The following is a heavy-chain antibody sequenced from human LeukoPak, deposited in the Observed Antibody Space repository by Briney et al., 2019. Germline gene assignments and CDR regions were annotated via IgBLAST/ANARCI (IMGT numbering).Heavy chain of an antibody. V-gene: IGHV4-39*01. CDR2: VHCRGGT. D-gene: IGHD6-13*01. CDR1: GGSISSCGYF. J-gene: IGHJ3*02. Sequence: SETLSLTCTVSGGSISSCGYFWGWIRQSPGRGLEWFGSVHCRGGTYYSPSLTSRVTISVDTSKKHLYVKLGSVTAADTAVYFCARHSDRAFAGTPHAFDIWGQGTMVTVSS. CDR3: ARHSDRAFAGTPHAFDI.